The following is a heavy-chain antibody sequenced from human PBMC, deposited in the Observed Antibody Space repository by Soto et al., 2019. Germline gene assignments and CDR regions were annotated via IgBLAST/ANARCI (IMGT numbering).Heavy chain of an antibody. CDR1: GGTFSTYI. D-gene: IGHD1-26*01. J-gene: IGHJ4*02. CDR2: ISPMVGIA. CDR3: ARLASGSYDY. Sequence: QVQLVQSGAEVKKPGSSVRVSCKASGGTFSTYIISWVRQAPGQGLEWMGRISPMVGIAIYAQKFQGRIAITAAKSTSIAYLEVTSLRNEDTAVYYCARLASGSYDYWGQGTLITVSS. V-gene: IGHV1-69*02.